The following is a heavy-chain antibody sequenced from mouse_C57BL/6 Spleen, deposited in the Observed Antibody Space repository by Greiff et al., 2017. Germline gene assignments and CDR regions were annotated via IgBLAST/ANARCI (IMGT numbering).Heavy chain of an antibody. CDR2: IDPSDSYT. Sequence: QVQLQQPGAELVKPGASVKLSCKASGYTFTSYWMQWVKQRPGQGLEWIGEIDPSDSYTNYNQKFKGKATLTVDTSSSTAYMQLSSLTSEDSAVYYCARRDYGTHYWYFDVWGTGTTVTVSS. J-gene: IGHJ1*03. CDR3: ARRDYGTHYWYFDV. D-gene: IGHD1-1*01. CDR1: GYTFTSYW. V-gene: IGHV1-50*01.